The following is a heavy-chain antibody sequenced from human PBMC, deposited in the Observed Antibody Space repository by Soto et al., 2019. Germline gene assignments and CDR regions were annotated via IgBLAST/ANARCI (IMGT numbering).Heavy chain of an antibody. J-gene: IGHJ4*02. D-gene: IGHD3-10*01. CDR2: IHHGGNS. CDR3: ARQRVGESYYGSMTYYFDY. V-gene: IGHV4-4*02. CDR1: GDSIISDKW. Sequence: SETLSLTCAVSGDSIISDKWWSWVRQAPGKGLEWIGEIHHGGNSKYNPSLKSRVIISVDRSKNQFSLNLTSVTDADTAVYYCARQRVGESYYGSMTYYFDYWGQGTLVTVSS.